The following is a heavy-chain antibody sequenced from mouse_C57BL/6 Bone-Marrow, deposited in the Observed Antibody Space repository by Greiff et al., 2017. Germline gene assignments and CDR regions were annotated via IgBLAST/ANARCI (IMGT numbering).Heavy chain of an antibody. V-gene: IGHV1-62-2*01. J-gene: IGHJ3*01. Sequence: QVQLQQSGAELVKPGASVKLSCKASGYTFNEYYMHWVKQRPGQGLEWIGWIYPGSGGTKYAEKFQGKATLTADKSSSTVYLELSRLTSEDSAVYYCARHDEGSGAWFAYWGQGTPLTVSA. CDR1: GYTFNEYY. D-gene: IGHD4-1*01. CDR2: IYPGSGGT. CDR3: ARHDEGSGAWFAY.